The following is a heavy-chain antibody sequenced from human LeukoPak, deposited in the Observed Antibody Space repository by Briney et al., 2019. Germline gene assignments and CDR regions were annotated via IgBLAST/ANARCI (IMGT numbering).Heavy chain of an antibody. J-gene: IGHJ4*02. CDR1: GFNFDDYG. V-gene: IGHV3-9*01. D-gene: IGHD6-6*01. Sequence: GGSLRLSWAASGFNFDDYGLQWVRQVPGKGLEWVSGINYQSATFDADSVKGRFTISKDNAKSLLFLLMDSLRPEDSALDYCVKDAGIAARPWYFDSWGQGTQVIVSS. CDR3: VKDAGIAARPWYFDS. CDR2: INYQSATF.